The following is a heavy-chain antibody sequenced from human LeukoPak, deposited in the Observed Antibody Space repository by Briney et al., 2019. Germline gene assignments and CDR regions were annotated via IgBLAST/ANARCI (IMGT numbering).Heavy chain of an antibody. D-gene: IGHD2-21*02. CDR1: GFIYRDFT. Sequence: GGSLRLSCEASGFIYRDFTMAWVRQAPGKGLEWVSSISSSSSNILYADSVKGRFIISRDNAKNSVFLQLNSLRVEDAVMYYCVRDAYCGGDCYPPSGTEYCQHWGQGTLVAVSS. CDR3: VRDAYCGGDCYPPSGTEYCQH. V-gene: IGHV3-21*06. CDR2: ISSSSSNI. J-gene: IGHJ1*01.